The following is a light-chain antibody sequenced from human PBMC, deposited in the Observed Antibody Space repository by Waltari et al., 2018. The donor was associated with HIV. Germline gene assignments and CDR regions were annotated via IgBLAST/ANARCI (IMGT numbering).Light chain of an antibody. Sequence: DIQMTQSTSSLSTSIGDRVMITCRASQTISGYLNWYQVQPGKAPKLLIYAASNLQSGIPSRFSGSGSGTDFTLTISSLQPEDFATYYCQQSFSLPFSFGPGTKLEIK. CDR3: QQSFSLPFS. J-gene: IGKJ2*03. V-gene: IGKV1-39*01. CDR2: AAS. CDR1: QTISGY.